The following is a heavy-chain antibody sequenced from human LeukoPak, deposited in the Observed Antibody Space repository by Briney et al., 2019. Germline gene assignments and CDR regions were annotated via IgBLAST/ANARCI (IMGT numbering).Heavy chain of an antibody. CDR2: INPNSGGT. Sequence: ASVKVSCKASGYTFTGYYMHWVRQAPGQGLEWMGWINPNSGGTNYAQKFQGRVTMTRDTSISTAYMELRSLRSDDTAVYYCAGSSSWYSPFDYWGQGTLVTVSS. D-gene: IGHD6-13*01. V-gene: IGHV1-2*02. CDR3: AGSSSWYSPFDY. J-gene: IGHJ4*02. CDR1: GYTFTGYY.